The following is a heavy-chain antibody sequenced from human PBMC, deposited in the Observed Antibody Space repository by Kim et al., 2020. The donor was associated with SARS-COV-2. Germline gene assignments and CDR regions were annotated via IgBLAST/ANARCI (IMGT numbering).Heavy chain of an antibody. D-gene: IGHD3-22*01. V-gene: IGHV4-39*01. CDR1: GGSISSSSYY. Sequence: SETLSLTCTVSGGSISSSSYYWGWIRQPPGKGLEWIGSIYYSGSTYYNPSLKSRVTISVDTSKNQFSLKLSSVTAADTAVYYCARLGKTSITMIVVVYWYFDLWGRGTLVTVSS. CDR3: ARLGKTSITMIVVVYWYFDL. CDR2: IYYSGST. J-gene: IGHJ2*01.